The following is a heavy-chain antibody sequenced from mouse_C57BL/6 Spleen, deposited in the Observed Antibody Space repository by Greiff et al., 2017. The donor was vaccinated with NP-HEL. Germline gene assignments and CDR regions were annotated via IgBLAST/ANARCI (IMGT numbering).Heavy chain of an antibody. V-gene: IGHV1-15*01. CDR3: TRRYYGSSYGWYFDV. Sequence: SGAELVRPGASVTLSCKASGYTFTDYEMHWVKQTPVHGLEWIGAIDPETGGTAYNQKFKGKAILTADKSSSTAYMELRSLTSEDSAVYYCTRRYYGSSYGWYFDVWGTGTTVTVSS. CDR2: IDPETGGT. J-gene: IGHJ1*03. CDR1: GYTFTDYE. D-gene: IGHD1-1*01.